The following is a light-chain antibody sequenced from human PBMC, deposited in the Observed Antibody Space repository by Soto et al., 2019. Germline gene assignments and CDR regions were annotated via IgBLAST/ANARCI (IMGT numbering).Light chain of an antibody. Sequence: QSSLTQPHSTSGAPRQRGTLSCSGSSSHIGTSSVHWFQQLPGTAPKLLISTTNQRPSGVPERFSGSKSGTSASLAISGLQSEDEADYYCAAWDDSLNGHVFGTGTKHTVL. J-gene: IGLJ1*01. CDR3: AAWDDSLNGHV. CDR1: SSHIGTSS. CDR2: TTN. V-gene: IGLV1-44*01.